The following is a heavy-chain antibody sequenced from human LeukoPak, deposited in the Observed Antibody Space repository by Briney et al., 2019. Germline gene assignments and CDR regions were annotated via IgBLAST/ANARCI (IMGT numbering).Heavy chain of an antibody. J-gene: IGHJ6*03. Sequence: ASVKVSCKASGYTFTGYHMHWVRQAPGQGLEWMGRINPISGDTNYAQKFQGRVTMTRDTSISTAYMELSWLRSDDTAVYYCAVNYVYGDHAHRNPGAYYYMDVWGKGTTVTVSS. D-gene: IGHD4/OR15-4a*01. CDR3: AVNYVYGDHAHRNPGAYYYMDV. CDR1: GYTFTGYH. V-gene: IGHV1-2*02. CDR2: INPISGDT.